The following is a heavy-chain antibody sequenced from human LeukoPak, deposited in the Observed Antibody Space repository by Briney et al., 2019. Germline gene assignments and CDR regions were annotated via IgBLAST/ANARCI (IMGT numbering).Heavy chain of an antibody. CDR3: ARVAGGTYYPDY. D-gene: IGHD3-16*01. V-gene: IGHV3-74*01. Sequence: PGGSLRLSCAASGFTFDDYAMHWVRQAPGKGLVWVSRINSDGSSTNYADSVKGRFTISRDNAKNTLYLQMNSLTAEDTAVYYCARVAGGTYYPDYWGQGTLVTVSS. CDR2: INSDGSST. CDR1: GFTFDDYA. J-gene: IGHJ4*02.